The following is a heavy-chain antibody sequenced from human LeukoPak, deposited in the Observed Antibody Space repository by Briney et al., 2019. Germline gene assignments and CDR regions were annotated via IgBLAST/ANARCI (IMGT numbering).Heavy chain of an antibody. CDR2: ISGSGGST. J-gene: IGHJ4*02. Sequence: GGSLRLSCAAPGFTFSSYAMSWVRQAPGKGLEWVSAISGSGGSTYYADSVKGRFTISRDNAKNSLYLQMNSLRVEDTAVYYCAREENTRIGELGDYYFDYWGQGTLVTVSS. D-gene: IGHD3-10*01. CDR3: AREENTRIGELGDYYFDY. CDR1: GFTFSSYA. V-gene: IGHV3-23*01.